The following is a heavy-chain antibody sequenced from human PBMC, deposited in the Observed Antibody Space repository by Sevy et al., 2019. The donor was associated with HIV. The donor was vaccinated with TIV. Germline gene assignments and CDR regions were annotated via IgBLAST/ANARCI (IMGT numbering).Heavy chain of an antibody. D-gene: IGHD1-20*01. CDR3: ARNGRFAVGYKYYYAMDV. Sequence: SETLSLTCSVSGGSISSGDHYWSWIRQPPGKGLEWIGYISYSGSTYYNPSLTSRVTISRDTSKNQFSLKLNSVTAADTAFYYCARNGRFAVGYKYYYAMDVWGQGTTVTVS. CDR1: GGSISSGDHY. CDR2: ISYSGST. J-gene: IGHJ6*02. V-gene: IGHV4-30-4*01.